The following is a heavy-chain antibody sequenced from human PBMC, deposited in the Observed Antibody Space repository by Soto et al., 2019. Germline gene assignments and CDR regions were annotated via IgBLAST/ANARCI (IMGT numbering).Heavy chain of an antibody. Sequence: GGSLRLSCAASGFTFSSYAMSWVRQAPGKGLEWVSAISGSGGSTYYADSVKGRFTISRDNSKNTLYLQMNSLRAEDTAVYYCVKEMGMVRGPRDAFDIWGQGTMVTVSS. CDR3: VKEMGMVRGPRDAFDI. V-gene: IGHV3-23*01. D-gene: IGHD3-10*01. J-gene: IGHJ3*02. CDR1: GFTFSSYA. CDR2: ISGSGGST.